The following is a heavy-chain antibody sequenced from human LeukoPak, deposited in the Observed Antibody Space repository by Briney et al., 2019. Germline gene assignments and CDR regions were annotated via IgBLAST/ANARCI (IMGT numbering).Heavy chain of an antibody. CDR3: AKEGYPADDY. CDR2: ISSSGGTT. V-gene: IGHV3-23*01. CDR1: GFTFSNYA. D-gene: IGHD5-12*01. Sequence: GGSLRLSCAGSGFTFSNYAMTWVRQAPGKGLEWVSGISSSGGTTYYADSVKGRFTISRDNSKNTLYLQINSLRAEDTAVYYCAKEGYPADDYWGQGTLVTVS. J-gene: IGHJ4*02.